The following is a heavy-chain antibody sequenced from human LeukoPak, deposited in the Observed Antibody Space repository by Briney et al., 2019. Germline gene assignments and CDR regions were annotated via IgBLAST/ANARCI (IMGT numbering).Heavy chain of an antibody. CDR3: AKDRGTMIVVDPPDY. CDR2: ISYDGSNK. Sequence: PGRSLRLSCAASGFTFSSYGMHWVRQAPGKGLEWVAVISYDGSNKYYADSVKGRFTISRYNSKNTLSLQMNSLRAEDTAVYYCAKDRGTMIVVDPPDYWGQGTLVTVSS. V-gene: IGHV3-30*18. D-gene: IGHD3-22*01. J-gene: IGHJ4*02. CDR1: GFTFSSYG.